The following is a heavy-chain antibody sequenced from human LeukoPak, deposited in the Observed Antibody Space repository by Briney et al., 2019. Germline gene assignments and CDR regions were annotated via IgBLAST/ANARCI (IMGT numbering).Heavy chain of an antibody. V-gene: IGHV4-39*01. D-gene: IGHD2-15*01. CDR1: GGSISSSSYY. CDR3: ATTPVSDAFDI. CDR2: IYYSGST. Sequence: SETLSLTCTVSGGSISSSSYYWGWIRQPPGKGLEWIRSIYYSGSTYYNPSLKSRVTISVDTSKNQLSLKLSSVTAADTAVYYCATTPVSDAFDIWGQGTMVTVSS. J-gene: IGHJ3*02.